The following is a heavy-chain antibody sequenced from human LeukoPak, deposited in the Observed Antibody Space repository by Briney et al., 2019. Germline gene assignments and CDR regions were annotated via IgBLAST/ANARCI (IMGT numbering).Heavy chain of an antibody. CDR2: ITASSTTI. J-gene: IGHJ5*02. V-gene: IGHV3-48*03. CDR3: AKGPGARGHFNWFDP. Sequence: GGSLRLSCAASGFSFSNYEMNWVRQAPGKGLEWISYITASSTTIYYADSVKGRFTISRDNAKNSLYLQMNGLRGEDTAVYYCAKGPGARGHFNWFDPWGQGTLLTVSS. CDR1: GFSFSNYE. D-gene: IGHD5-12*01.